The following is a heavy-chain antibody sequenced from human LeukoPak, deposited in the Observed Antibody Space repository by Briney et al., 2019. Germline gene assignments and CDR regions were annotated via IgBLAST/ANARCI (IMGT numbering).Heavy chain of an antibody. CDR2: ISDTSRTI. D-gene: IGHD2-15*01. Sequence: GGSLRLSCAASGFTFSRYDMNWVRQAPGKGLEWFSSISDTSRTIYYADSVEGRFTISRDNAESSPYLQMDSLKAEDTAVYFCARGYCSGGSCFFDYWGQGTLVTVSS. V-gene: IGHV3-48*04. CDR1: GFTFSRYD. CDR3: ARGYCSGGSCFFDY. J-gene: IGHJ4*02.